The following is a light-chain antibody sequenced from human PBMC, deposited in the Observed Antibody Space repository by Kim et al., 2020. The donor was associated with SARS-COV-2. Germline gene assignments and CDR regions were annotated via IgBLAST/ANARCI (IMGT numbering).Light chain of an antibody. V-gene: IGLV1-40*01. Sequence: QRVTISCTGSSCNIGAGYDVHWYQQLPGTAPKLLIYGNSNRPSGVPDRFSGSKSGTSASLAITGLQAEDEADYYCQSYDSSLSGVVFGGGTQLTVL. CDR2: GNS. J-gene: IGLJ2*01. CDR3: QSYDSSLSGVV. CDR1: SCNIGAGYD.